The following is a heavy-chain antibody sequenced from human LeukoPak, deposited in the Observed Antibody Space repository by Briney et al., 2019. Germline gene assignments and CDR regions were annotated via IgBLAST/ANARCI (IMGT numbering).Heavy chain of an antibody. CDR3: ARVRGNSRGYFDY. CDR1: GFTFSSYA. CDR2: ISSSSTI. V-gene: IGHV3-48*01. J-gene: IGHJ4*02. D-gene: IGHD3-22*01. Sequence: GGSLRFSCAASGFTFSSYAMSWVRQAPGKGLEWVSYISSSSTIYYADSVKGRFTISRDNAKNSLYLQMNSLRAEDTAVYYCARVRGNSRGYFDYWGQGTLVTVSS.